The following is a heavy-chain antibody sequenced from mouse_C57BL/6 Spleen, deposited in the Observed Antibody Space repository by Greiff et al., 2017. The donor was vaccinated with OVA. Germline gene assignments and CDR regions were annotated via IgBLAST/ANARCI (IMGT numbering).Heavy chain of an antibody. CDR3: ASVYYYGSSLYYFDY. CDR1: GFTFSSYG. D-gene: IGHD1-1*01. J-gene: IGHJ2*01. Sequence: EVKLMESGGDLVKPGGSLKLSCAASGFTFSSYGLSLVRQTPDKRLEWVATISSGGSYTYYPDSVKGRFTISRDNAKNTLYLQMSRLKSEDTAMYYCASVYYYGSSLYYFDYWGQGTTLTVSS. V-gene: IGHV5-6*01. CDR2: ISSGGSYT.